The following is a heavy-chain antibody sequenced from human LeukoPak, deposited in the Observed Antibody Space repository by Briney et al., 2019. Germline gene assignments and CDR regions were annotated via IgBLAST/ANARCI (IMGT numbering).Heavy chain of an antibody. J-gene: IGHJ3*02. D-gene: IGHD3-22*01. CDR3: ARVLRSLVAFDYYYDSSGYYLENDAFDI. CDR1: GYTFTSYG. V-gene: IGHV1-18*01. Sequence: WASVKVSCKASGYTFTSYGISWVRQAPGQGLEWMGWISAYNGNTNYAQKLQGRVTMTTDTSTSTAYMELRSLRSDDTAVYYCARVLRSLVAFDYYYDSSGYYLENDAFDIWGQGTMVTVSS. CDR2: ISAYNGNT.